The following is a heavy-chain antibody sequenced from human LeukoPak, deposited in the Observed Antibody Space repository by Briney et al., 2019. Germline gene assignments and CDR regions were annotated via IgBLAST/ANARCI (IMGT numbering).Heavy chain of an antibody. CDR1: GGPLSGYS. CDR2: IYYSGST. CDR3: ARGRAAAGQYYFDY. V-gene: IGHV4-34*01. J-gene: IGHJ4*02. D-gene: IGHD6-13*01. Sequence: SETLSLTCGVYGGPLSGYSWGWIRQPPGKGLEWIGTIYYSGSTYYNPSLKSRVTISVDTSKNQFSLKLTSVTAADTAVYYCARGRAAAGQYYFDYWGQGTLVTVSS.